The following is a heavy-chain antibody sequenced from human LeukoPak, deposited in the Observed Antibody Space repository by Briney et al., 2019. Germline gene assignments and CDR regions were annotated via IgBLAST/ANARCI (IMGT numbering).Heavy chain of an antibody. CDR1: GFTFSSYA. J-gene: IGHJ3*02. CDR3: AREARYSSGWYGAFDI. CDR2: ISGSGGST. Sequence: GGSLRLSCAASGFTFSSYAMSWVRQAPGKGLEWVSAISGSGGSTYYADSVKGRFTISRDNSKNTLYLQMNSLRAEDTAVYYCAREARYSSGWYGAFDIWGQGTLVIVSS. D-gene: IGHD6-19*01. V-gene: IGHV3-23*01.